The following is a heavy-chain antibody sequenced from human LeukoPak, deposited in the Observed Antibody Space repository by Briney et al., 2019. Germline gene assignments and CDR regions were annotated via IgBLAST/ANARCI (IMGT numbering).Heavy chain of an antibody. CDR1: GYTLTELS. V-gene: IGHV1-24*01. CDR3: ATDNSVVAATNFDY. CDR2: FDPEDGET. J-gene: IGHJ4*02. Sequence: ASVKVSCKVSGYTLTELSMHWVRQAPGKGLERMGGFDPEDGETIYAQKFQGRVTMTEDTSTDTAYMELSSLRSEDTAVYYCATDNSVVAATNFDYWGQGTLVTVSS. D-gene: IGHD2-15*01.